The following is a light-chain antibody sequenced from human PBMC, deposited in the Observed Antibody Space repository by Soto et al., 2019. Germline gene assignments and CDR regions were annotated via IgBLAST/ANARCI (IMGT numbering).Light chain of an antibody. J-gene: IGLJ1*01. Sequence: HSVLTQPPSVSGAPVQRVAISCTGSSSNIGAGYDVHWYQQLPGTAPKLLIYGNSNRPSGVPDRFSGSKSGTSASLAITGLQAEDEADYYCQSYDSSLRGFYVFGTGNKVTVL. CDR2: GNS. CDR1: SSNIGAGYD. CDR3: QSYDSSLRGFYV. V-gene: IGLV1-40*01.